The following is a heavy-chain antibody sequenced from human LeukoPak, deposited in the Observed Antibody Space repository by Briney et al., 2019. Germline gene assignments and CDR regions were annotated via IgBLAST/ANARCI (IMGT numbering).Heavy chain of an antibody. D-gene: IGHD2-21*02. Sequence: PSQTLSLTCTVSGGFISSGGYYWSWIRQHPGKGLEWIGYIYYSGSTYYNPSLKSRVTISVDTSKNQFSLKLSSVTAADTAVYYCARIPHCGGDCYYFDYWGQGTLVTVSS. CDR1: GGFISSGGYY. CDR2: IYYSGST. V-gene: IGHV4-31*03. J-gene: IGHJ4*02. CDR3: ARIPHCGGDCYYFDY.